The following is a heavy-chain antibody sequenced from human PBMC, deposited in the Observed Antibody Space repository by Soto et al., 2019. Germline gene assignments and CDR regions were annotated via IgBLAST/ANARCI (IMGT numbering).Heavy chain of an antibody. J-gene: IGHJ3*02. V-gene: IGHV3-23*01. CDR3: AKAAVNWNDADAFDI. Sequence: PGGSLRLSCAASGFTFSSYAMSWVRQAPGKGLEWVSAISRGGDNTYYADSVKGRFTISRDNSKNTLCLQMNSLRAEDTAVYYCAKAAVNWNDADAFDIWGQGTMVTVSS. CDR1: GFTFSSYA. D-gene: IGHD1-1*01. CDR2: ISRGGDNT.